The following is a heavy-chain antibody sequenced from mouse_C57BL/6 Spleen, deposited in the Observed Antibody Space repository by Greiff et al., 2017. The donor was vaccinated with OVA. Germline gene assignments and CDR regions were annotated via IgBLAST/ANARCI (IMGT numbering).Heavy chain of an antibody. D-gene: IGHD5-1-1*01. Sequence: EVHLVESGGGLVQPGGSLKLSCAASGFTFSDYYMYWVRQTPEKRLEWVAYISNGGGSTYYPDTVKGRFTISRDNAKNTLYLQMSRLKSEDTAMYYCARQYRGYWYFDVWGTGTTVTVSS. CDR3: ARQYRGYWYFDV. V-gene: IGHV5-12*01. J-gene: IGHJ1*03. CDR2: ISNGGGST. CDR1: GFTFSDYY.